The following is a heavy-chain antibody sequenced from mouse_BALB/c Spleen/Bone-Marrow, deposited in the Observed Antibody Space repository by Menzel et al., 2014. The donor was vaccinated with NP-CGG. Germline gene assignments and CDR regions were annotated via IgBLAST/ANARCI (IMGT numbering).Heavy chain of an antibody. CDR1: GFTFSSYT. CDR2: ISSGGSYT. Sequence: EVMLVESGGGLVKPGGSLKLSCAASGFTFSSYTMSWVRQTPEKRLEWVATISSGGSYTYYPDSVKGRFTISRDNAKNTLYLQMSSLKYEDTAMYYCTRDGKGNYDYAMDYWGQGTSVTVSS. CDR3: TRDGKGNYDYAMDY. J-gene: IGHJ4*01. V-gene: IGHV5-6-4*01. D-gene: IGHD2-1*01.